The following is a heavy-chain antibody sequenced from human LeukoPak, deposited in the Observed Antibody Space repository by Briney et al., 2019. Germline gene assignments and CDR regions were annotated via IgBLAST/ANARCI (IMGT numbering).Heavy chain of an antibody. CDR2: ISAYNGNT. D-gene: IGHD6-13*01. Sequence: ASVKVSCKASGYTFTSYGISWVRQAPGQGLEWMGWISAYNGNTNYAQKLQGRVTMTTDTSASTAYMELRSLRSDDTAVYYCARDVAAAGPPNYYYYYGMDVWGQGTTVTVSS. V-gene: IGHV1-18*01. CDR1: GYTFTSYG. J-gene: IGHJ6*02. CDR3: ARDVAAAGPPNYYYYYGMDV.